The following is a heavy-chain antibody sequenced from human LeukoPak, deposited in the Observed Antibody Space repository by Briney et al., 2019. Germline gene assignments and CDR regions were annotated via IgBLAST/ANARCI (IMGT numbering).Heavy chain of an antibody. J-gene: IGHJ5*02. CDR1: GFTFSSYW. V-gene: IGHV3-7*01. Sequence: GGSLRLSCAASGFTFSSYWMSCVRQAPGKGLEWVANIKQDGSEKYYVDSVKGRFTISRDNAKNSLYLQMNSLRAEDTAVYYCARTITMVRGVKGYRFDPWGQGTLVTVSS. CDR2: IKQDGSEK. CDR3: ARTITMVRGVKGYRFDP. D-gene: IGHD3-10*01.